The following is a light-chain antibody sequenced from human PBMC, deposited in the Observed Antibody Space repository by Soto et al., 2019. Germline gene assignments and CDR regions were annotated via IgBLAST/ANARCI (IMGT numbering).Light chain of an antibody. J-gene: IGLJ3*02. CDR2: DVT. CDR3: CSYAGSFTWV. CDR1: SSDLGGYNY. V-gene: IGLV2-11*01. Sequence: HSVLTQPRSVSGSPGQSVTISCSGTSSDLGGYNYVSWYQHHPGKAPKLMIYDVTLRPSGVPDRFSGSKSGNTASLTISGLQAEDEADYYCCSYAGSFTWVFGGGTKLTVL.